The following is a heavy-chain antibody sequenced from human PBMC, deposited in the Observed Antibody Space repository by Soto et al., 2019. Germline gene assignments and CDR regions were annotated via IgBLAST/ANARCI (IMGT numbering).Heavy chain of an antibody. V-gene: IGHV4-59*01. Sequence: AGTLTLTSAASGGSICSYYWGWIRQPPWMGLELIGYIYYSGSTNYNPYLKSRVTISVDTSKNQFSLKLSSVTAADTAVYYCARGKRPGRMVRVVQAAIAFDIWCQGTMVT. D-gene: IGHD2-2*02. CDR1: GGSICSYY. CDR3: ARGKRPGRMVRVVQAAIAFDI. J-gene: IGHJ3*02. CDR2: IYYSGST.